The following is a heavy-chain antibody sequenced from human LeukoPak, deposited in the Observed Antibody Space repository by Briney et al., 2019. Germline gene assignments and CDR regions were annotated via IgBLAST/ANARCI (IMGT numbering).Heavy chain of an antibody. J-gene: IGHJ4*02. V-gene: IGHV3-48*01. Sequence: GGSLRLSCAASGFTFSNYNMNWVRQAPGKGLEWVSYISSTGTTIYYADSVKGRFTISRDDAKNSLYLQMNSLRAEDTAVYNCAMYYDSSGKNYWGQGALVTVPS. CDR3: AMYYDSSGKNY. CDR1: GFTFSNYN. CDR2: ISSTGTTI. D-gene: IGHD3-22*01.